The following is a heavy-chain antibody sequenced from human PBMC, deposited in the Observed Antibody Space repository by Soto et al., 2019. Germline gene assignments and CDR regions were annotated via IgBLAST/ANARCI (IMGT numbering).Heavy chain of an antibody. J-gene: IGHJ4*01. Sequence: GASVKVSCKASGYTFTNFGISWVRQAPGQRLEGMGWINGGKGNTYYSEHFQGRVTFPRDQSAGTVYMQLSSLTSEDTAVYYCGRDDSGLCGSHLLDYFNFWGQGGLVTVSS. D-gene: IGHD2-21*01. CDR1: GYTFTNFG. CDR2: INGGKGNT. CDR3: GRDDSGLCGSHLLDYFNF. V-gene: IGHV1-3*01.